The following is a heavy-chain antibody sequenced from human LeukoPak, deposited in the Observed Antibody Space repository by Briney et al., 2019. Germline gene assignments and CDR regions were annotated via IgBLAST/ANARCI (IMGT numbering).Heavy chain of an antibody. J-gene: IGHJ5*02. V-gene: IGHV3-48*01. Sequence: GGSLRLSCAAPGFTFSSYGMTWVRQAPGKGLEWVSYISSSSSTIYYADSVKGRFTISRDNAKNSLYLQLNSLRAEDTAVYYCARSLVVGATYPYHWGQGTLVTVSS. CDR1: GFTFSSYG. CDR2: ISSSSSTI. D-gene: IGHD1-26*01. CDR3: ARSLVVGATYPYH.